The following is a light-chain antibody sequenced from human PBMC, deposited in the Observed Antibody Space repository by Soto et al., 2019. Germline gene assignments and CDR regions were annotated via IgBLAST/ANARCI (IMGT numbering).Light chain of an antibody. CDR2: EGS. CDR3: CSYAGSSTSYV. CDR1: SSDVGSYNL. V-gene: IGLV2-23*01. J-gene: IGLJ1*01. Sequence: QPALTQPASVSGYPGQSITISCTGTSSDVGSYNLVSWYQQHPGKAPKLMIYEGSKRPSGVSNRFSGSKSGNTASLTISGLQAEDEADYYCCSYAGSSTSYVFGTGTKATVL.